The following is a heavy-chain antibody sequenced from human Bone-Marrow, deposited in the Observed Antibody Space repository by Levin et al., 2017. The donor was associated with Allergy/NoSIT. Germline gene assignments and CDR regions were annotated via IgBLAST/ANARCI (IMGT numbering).Heavy chain of an antibody. D-gene: IGHD5/OR15-5a*01. Sequence: ETLSLTCAASGFTFSSYAMSWVRQAPGKGLEWVSAISGSGGSTYYADSVKGRFTISRDNSKNTLYLQMNSLRAEDTAVYYCAKSRLPRNYYYYYMDVWGKGTTVTVSS. CDR3: AKSRLPRNYYYYYMDV. CDR2: ISGSGGST. J-gene: IGHJ6*03. V-gene: IGHV3-23*01. CDR1: GFTFSSYA.